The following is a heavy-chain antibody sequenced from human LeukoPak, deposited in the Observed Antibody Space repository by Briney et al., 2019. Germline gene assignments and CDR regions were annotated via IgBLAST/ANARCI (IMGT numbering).Heavy chain of an antibody. D-gene: IGHD6-13*01. Sequence: GGSLRLSCAASGFTFDDYAMHWVRQAPGKGLEWVSGISWNSGSIGYADSVKGRFTISRDNAKNSLYLQMNSLRAEDTAVYYCAKDRVRYSSSCDYWGQGTLVTVSS. CDR2: ISWNSGSI. CDR3: AKDRVRYSSSCDY. V-gene: IGHV3-9*01. CDR1: GFTFDDYA. J-gene: IGHJ4*02.